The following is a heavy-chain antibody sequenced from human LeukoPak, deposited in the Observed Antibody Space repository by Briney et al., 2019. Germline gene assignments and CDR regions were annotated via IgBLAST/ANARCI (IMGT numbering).Heavy chain of an antibody. J-gene: IGHJ3*02. V-gene: IGHV3-30-3*01. CDR2: ISYDGSNK. CDR3: ARDKGQYQLLLYAFDI. D-gene: IGHD2-2*01. CDR1: GFTFSSYA. Sequence: PGGSLRLSCAASGFTFSSYAMHWVRQAPGKGLEWVAVISYDGSNKYYADSVKGRFTISRDNSKNTLYLQMNSLRAEDTAVYYCARDKGQYQLLLYAFDIWGQGTMVTVSS.